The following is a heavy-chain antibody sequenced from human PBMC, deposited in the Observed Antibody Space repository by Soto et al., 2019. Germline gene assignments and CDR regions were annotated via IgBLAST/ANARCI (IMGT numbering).Heavy chain of an antibody. J-gene: IGHJ6*02. Sequence: EVQLVESGGGLVKPGGSLRLSCVASGFSITNAWMNWVRQAPGKGLEWVGRIKRKIDGETTDYAAPVKGRFTISRDDSKNMLYLQMNSLKDDDTALYYCTTGSVEGVWGQGTTVTVSS. V-gene: IGHV3-15*07. D-gene: IGHD2-15*01. CDR1: GFSITNAW. CDR3: TTGSVEGV. CDR2: IKRKIDGETT.